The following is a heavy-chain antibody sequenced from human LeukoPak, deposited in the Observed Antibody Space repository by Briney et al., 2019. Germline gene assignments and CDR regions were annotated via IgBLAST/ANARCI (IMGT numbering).Heavy chain of an antibody. D-gene: IGHD2-2*01. CDR1: GFTFSSYA. CDR3: ASLGYCSSTSCKPRDAFDI. Sequence: GSLRLSCAASGFTFSSYAMHWVRQAPGKGLEYVSAISSNGGSTYYADSVKGRFTISRDNSKNTLYLQMGSLRAEDMAVYYCASLGYCSSTSCKPRDAFDIWGQGTMVTVSS. CDR2: ISSNGGST. J-gene: IGHJ3*02. V-gene: IGHV3-64*02.